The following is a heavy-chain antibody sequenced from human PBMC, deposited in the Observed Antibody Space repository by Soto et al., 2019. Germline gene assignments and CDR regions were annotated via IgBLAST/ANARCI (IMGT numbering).Heavy chain of an antibody. J-gene: IGHJ4*02. Sequence: QVQLVQSGAEVKRPGDSVKVSCQASGYTFGHFYITWVRQAPGQGLEWMGAISPHNRNTNYAEKFRGRVTLTTDTSTTTAYMELRSLRSDDTAVYYCARDEGGYDILTGYYKAHHFDQWGQGALVTVSS. D-gene: IGHD3-9*01. V-gene: IGHV1-18*01. CDR3: ARDEGGYDILTGYYKAHHFDQ. CDR1: GYTFGHFY. CDR2: ISPHNRNT.